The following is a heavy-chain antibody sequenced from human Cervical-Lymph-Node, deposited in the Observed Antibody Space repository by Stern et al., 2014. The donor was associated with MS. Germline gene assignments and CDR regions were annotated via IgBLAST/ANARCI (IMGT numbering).Heavy chain of an antibody. D-gene: IGHD2-8*01. J-gene: IGHJ4*02. CDR1: GYTFTSYY. CDR2: INPSGGST. V-gene: IGHV1-46*01. Sequence: VQLVQSGAEVKKPGASVKVSCKASGYTFTSYYMHWVRQAPGQGLEWMGIINPSGGSTSYAQKFQGRVTMTRDTSTSTVYMELSSLRSEDTAVYYWASSLMPHYFDYWGQGTLVTVSS. CDR3: ASSLMPHYFDY.